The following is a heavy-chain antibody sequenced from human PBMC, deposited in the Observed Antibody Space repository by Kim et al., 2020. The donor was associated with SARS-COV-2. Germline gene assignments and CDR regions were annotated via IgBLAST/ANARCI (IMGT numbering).Heavy chain of an antibody. Sequence: GGSLRLSCAASGFTFDDYAMHWVRQAPGKGLEWVSGISWNSGSIGYADSVKGRFTISRDNAKNSLYLQMNSLRAEDTALYYCAKVYYYGSGSYQYYFDYWGQGTLVTISS. CDR1: GFTFDDYA. CDR3: AKVYYYGSGSYQYYFDY. V-gene: IGHV3-9*01. J-gene: IGHJ4*02. D-gene: IGHD3-10*01. CDR2: ISWNSGSI.